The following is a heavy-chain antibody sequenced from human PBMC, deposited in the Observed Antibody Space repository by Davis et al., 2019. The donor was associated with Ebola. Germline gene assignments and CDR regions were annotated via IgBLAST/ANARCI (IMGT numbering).Heavy chain of an antibody. CDR2: ISGSGGNT. CDR3: ARSGLSFGVVKYHYGMDA. Sequence: GGSLRLSCADSAITFISYAMTWVRQAPGKGLEWVSAISGSGGNTYYADSVKGRFTISRDNSKKTKYLQMNSLRGEDTAVYYCARSGLSFGVVKYHYGMDAWGKGTTVTVSS. D-gene: IGHD3-3*01. CDR1: AITFISYA. V-gene: IGHV3-23*01. J-gene: IGHJ6*04.